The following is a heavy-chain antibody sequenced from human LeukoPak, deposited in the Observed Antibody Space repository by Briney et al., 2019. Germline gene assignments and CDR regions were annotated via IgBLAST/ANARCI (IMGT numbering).Heavy chain of an antibody. CDR3: ARDQHDTWSRRGNFDS. CDR2: IKLDGSEK. CDR1: GFTFGKYW. Sequence: QSGGSLRLSCVASGFTFGKYWMSWVRQAPGKGLEWVANIKLDGSEKNYVDPVKGRFTISRDNTKNSLYLQTNSLRAEDTAVFYCARDQHDTWSRRGNFDSWGQGTLVIVSS. V-gene: IGHV3-7*03. J-gene: IGHJ4*02. D-gene: IGHD3-3*01.